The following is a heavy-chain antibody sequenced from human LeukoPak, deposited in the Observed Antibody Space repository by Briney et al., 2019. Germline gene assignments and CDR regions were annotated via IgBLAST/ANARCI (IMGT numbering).Heavy chain of an antibody. D-gene: IGHD5-18*01. J-gene: IGHJ6*03. CDR1: GLTFSSYW. Sequence: GGFLRLSCAAPGLTFSSYWMNWVRQAPGKGLDWVSSISSTSSYIYDADSVKGRFTISRDNAKNSLYLQMNSLRAEDTAVYYCARGDTVPLFRAYFYMDVWGKGTTVTVSS. CDR2: ISSTSSYI. CDR3: ARGDTVPLFRAYFYMDV. V-gene: IGHV3-21*01.